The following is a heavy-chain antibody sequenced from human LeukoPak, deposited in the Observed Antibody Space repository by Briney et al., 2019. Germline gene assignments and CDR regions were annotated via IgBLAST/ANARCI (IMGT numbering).Heavy chain of an antibody. CDR3: ARDWYSGSYPLDY. D-gene: IGHD1-26*01. J-gene: IGHJ4*02. V-gene: IGHV3-23*01. Sequence: GGTLRLSCAASGFTFSSYGMSWVRQAPGKGLEWVSAISGSGGSTYYADSVKGRFTISRDNSKNTLYLQMNSLRAEDTAFYYCARDWYSGSYPLDYWGQGTLVTVSS. CDR2: ISGSGGST. CDR1: GFTFSSYG.